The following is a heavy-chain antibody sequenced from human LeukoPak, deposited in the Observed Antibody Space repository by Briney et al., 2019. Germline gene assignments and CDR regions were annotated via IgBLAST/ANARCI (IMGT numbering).Heavy chain of an antibody. CDR1: GYTFTGYY. CDR2: INPNSGGT. CDR3: ASGYIAAAGTVRGYYYMDV. Sequence: ASVKVSCKASGYTFTGYYMHWVRQAPGQGLEWMGWINPNSGGTNYAQKFQGRVTMTRDTSISTAYMELSRLRSDDTAVYYCASGYIAAAGTVRGYYYMDVWGKGTTVTVSS. D-gene: IGHD6-13*01. J-gene: IGHJ6*03. V-gene: IGHV1-2*02.